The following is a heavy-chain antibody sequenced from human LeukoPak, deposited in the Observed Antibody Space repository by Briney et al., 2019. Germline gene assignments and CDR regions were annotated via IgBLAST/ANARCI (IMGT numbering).Heavy chain of an antibody. V-gene: IGHV3-48*04. Sequence: GGSLRLSCAASGFDFSTYSIDWVRQAPGKGLEWVSYISSSSSNIYHADSVKGRFTISRDNAKNTLYLQMNSLRAEDTAVYYCAKAYTIFGVVADFDYWGQGTLVTVSS. CDR1: GFDFSTYS. CDR2: ISSSSSNI. CDR3: AKAYTIFGVVADFDY. D-gene: IGHD3-3*01. J-gene: IGHJ4*02.